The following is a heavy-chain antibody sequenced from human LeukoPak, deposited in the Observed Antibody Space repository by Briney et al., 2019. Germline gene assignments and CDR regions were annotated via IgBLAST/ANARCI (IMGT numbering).Heavy chain of an antibody. CDR3: ARVPLGYCSSTSCSHPPYYYMDV. D-gene: IGHD2-2*03. V-gene: IGHV4-38-2*02. J-gene: IGHJ6*03. Sequence: PSETLSLTCTVSGYSISSGYNWGWIRQPPGKGLEWIGSIYHSGSTYYNPSLKSRVTISVDTSKNQFSLKLSSVTAADTAVYYCARVPLGYCSSTSCSHPPYYYMDVWAKGPRSPSP. CDR2: IYHSGST. CDR1: GYSISSGYN.